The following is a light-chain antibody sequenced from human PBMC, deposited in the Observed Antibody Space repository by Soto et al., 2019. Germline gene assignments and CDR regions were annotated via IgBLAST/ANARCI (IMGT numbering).Light chain of an antibody. Sequence: EVVLTQSPATLSLSPGERATLSCMASQSVSNSLAWYQQRPGQAPRLLIYEASKRATGIPASFSGSGSGTDFTLTISSLESEDFAVYYCQQRSTWPWTFGQGTNLEI. CDR1: QSVSNS. J-gene: IGKJ2*02. CDR2: EAS. V-gene: IGKV3-11*01. CDR3: QQRSTWPWT.